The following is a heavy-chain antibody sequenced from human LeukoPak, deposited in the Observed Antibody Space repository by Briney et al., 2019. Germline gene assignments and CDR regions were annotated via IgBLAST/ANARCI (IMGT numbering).Heavy chain of an antibody. CDR2: IIPILGIA. J-gene: IGHJ3*02. CDR1: GGTFSSYT. Sequence: SVKVSCKASGGTFSSYTISRVRQAPGQGLEWMGRIIPILGIANYAQKFQGRVTITADKSTGTAYMELSSLRSEDTAVYYCASGATVDAFDIWGQGTMVTVSS. D-gene: IGHD1-26*01. CDR3: ASGATVDAFDI. V-gene: IGHV1-69*02.